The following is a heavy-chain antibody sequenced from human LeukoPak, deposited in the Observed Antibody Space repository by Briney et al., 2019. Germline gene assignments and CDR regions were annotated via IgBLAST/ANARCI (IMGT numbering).Heavy chain of an antibody. CDR2: ISSSRSTI. Sequence: GGSLRLSCAASGFTVSDFYMSWIRQAPGKGLEWVSYISSSRSTIYYADSVKGRFTISRNNSKNTLYLQMNSLRAEDTAVYYCAKSSAGTYHYDSSGHYACYYFDYWGQGTLVTVSS. CDR3: AKSSAGTYHYDSSGHYACYYFDY. CDR1: GFTVSDFY. J-gene: IGHJ4*02. V-gene: IGHV3-11*04. D-gene: IGHD3-22*01.